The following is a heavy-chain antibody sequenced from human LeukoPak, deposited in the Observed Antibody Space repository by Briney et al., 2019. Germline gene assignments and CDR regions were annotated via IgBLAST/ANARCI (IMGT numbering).Heavy chain of an antibody. D-gene: IGHD1-1*01. CDR3: ARQETSIYNGAFDI. CDR2: IKKDGSEK. V-gene: IGHV3-7*01. Sequence: PGGSLRLSCAASGFTFNSYWMSWVRQAPGKGLEWVANIKKDGSEKYYVDSVKGRFTISRDNAKNSLYLQMNSLRADDTAVYHCARQETSIYNGAFDIWGQGTMVTVSS. J-gene: IGHJ3*02. CDR1: GFTFNSYW.